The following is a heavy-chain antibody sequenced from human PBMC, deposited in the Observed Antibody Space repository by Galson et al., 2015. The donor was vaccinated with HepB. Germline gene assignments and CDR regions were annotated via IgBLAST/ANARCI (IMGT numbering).Heavy chain of an antibody. V-gene: IGHV3-48*01. CDR1: GFAFHTYN. CDR3: ARSGYSYGAQSNYFYFGFDV. CDR2: IDRVSVNR. D-gene: IGHD5-18*01. J-gene: IGHJ6*02. Sequence: SLRLSCAASGFAFHTYNMNWVRLAPGKGLEWVSYIDRVSVNRYYSDSVQGRFTISRDNAKNSLYLQMNGLRAEDTAIYFCARSGYSYGAQSNYFYFGFDVWGQGTTVTVSS.